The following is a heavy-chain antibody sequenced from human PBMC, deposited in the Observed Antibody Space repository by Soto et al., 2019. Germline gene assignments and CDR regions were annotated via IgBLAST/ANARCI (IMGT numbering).Heavy chain of an antibody. CDR1: GGSISSYY. CDR3: ARAGYSSGSYYYYYYYMDV. J-gene: IGHJ6*03. D-gene: IGHD6-19*01. Sequence: SETLSLTCTVSGGSISSYYWSWIRQRPGKGLEWIGYIYYSGSTNYNPSLKSRVTISVDTSKNQFSLKLSSVTAADTAVYYCARAGYSSGSYYYYYYYMDVWGKGTTVTVSS. V-gene: IGHV4-59*01. CDR2: IYYSGST.